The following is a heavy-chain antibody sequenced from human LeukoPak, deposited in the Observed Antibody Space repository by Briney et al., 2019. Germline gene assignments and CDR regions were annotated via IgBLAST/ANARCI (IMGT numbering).Heavy chain of an antibody. Sequence: GGSLRLSCAASGFTFSSYAMHWVRQAPGKGLEWVAVISYDGSNKYYADSVKGRFTISRDNSKNTLYLQMNSLRAEDTAVYYCARGWTDVPAALSGFDPWGQGTLVTVSS. J-gene: IGHJ5*02. D-gene: IGHD2-2*01. V-gene: IGHV3-30-3*01. CDR2: ISYDGSNK. CDR1: GFTFSSYA. CDR3: ARGWTDVPAALSGFDP.